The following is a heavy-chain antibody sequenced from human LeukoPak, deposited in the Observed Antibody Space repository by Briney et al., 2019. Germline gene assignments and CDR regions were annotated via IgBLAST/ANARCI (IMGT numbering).Heavy chain of an antibody. CDR2: FSISGDST. D-gene: IGHD1-26*01. CDR3: AKPEGGSYYYY. V-gene: IGHV3-23*01. Sequence: GGSLRLSCVASGFSFSSYAMTWVRQAPGKGLEWVSSFSISGDSTYYADSVKGRFTISRDNFKNMLFLQMNSLRAEDTAVYYCAKPEGGSYYYYRGQGTLVTVSS. J-gene: IGHJ4*02. CDR1: GFSFSSYA.